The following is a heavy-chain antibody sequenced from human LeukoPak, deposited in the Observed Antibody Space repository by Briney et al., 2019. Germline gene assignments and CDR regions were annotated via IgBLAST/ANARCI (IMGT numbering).Heavy chain of an antibody. J-gene: IGHJ4*02. D-gene: IGHD5-18*01. CDR3: AKYSHRIPTYKDY. V-gene: IGHV3-7*03. CDR2: INQDGSQK. CDR1: GFIFTNYF. Sequence: GGSLRLSCAASGFIFTNYFMSWVRQAPGKGLEWVASINQDGSQKFYVDSVKGRFTISRDNANNSLYLQMNSLRAEDTAVYYCAKYSHRIPTYKDYWGQGTLVTVSS.